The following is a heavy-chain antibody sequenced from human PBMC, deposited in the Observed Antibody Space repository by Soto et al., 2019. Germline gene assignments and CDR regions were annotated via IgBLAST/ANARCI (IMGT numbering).Heavy chain of an antibody. CDR2: IFPGDSDT. CDR1: GYSFTTSW. CDR3: ARQGVSGGLFDY. V-gene: IGHV5-51*01. J-gene: IGHJ4*01. Sequence: GESLKISCKGSGYSFTTSWIAWVRQMPGKGLEWMGIIFPGDSDTRYSPSFQGQVTISVDKSISTAYLHWITLKASDTAMYYCARQGVSGGLFDYWGHGTRVTVSS. D-gene: IGHD2-15*01.